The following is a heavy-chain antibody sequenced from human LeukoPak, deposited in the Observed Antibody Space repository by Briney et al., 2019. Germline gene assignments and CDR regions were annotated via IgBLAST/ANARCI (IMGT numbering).Heavy chain of an antibody. D-gene: IGHD6-13*01. Sequence: SETLSLTCTVSEGSISSFYWSWIRQPPGKGLEWIAYIYYTGSTNSNPSLKSRVTISIDTSKNQFSLRLSSVTAADTAVYYCARHRDDSVAGYDFWGQGTLVTVSS. CDR1: EGSISSFY. J-gene: IGHJ4*02. V-gene: IGHV4-59*08. CDR3: ARHRDDSVAGYDF. CDR2: IYYTGST.